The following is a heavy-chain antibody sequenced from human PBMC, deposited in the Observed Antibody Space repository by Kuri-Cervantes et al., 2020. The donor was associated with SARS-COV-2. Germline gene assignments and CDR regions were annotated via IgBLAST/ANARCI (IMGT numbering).Heavy chain of an antibody. D-gene: IGHD6-13*01. CDR1: GFTFGDYA. CDR3: SRGLNSEAASDL. Sequence: LKISWATSGFTFGDYAMHWVRQGPGKGLEWVAGINWKADNLAYADSVRSRFAISRDNAKNLLYLQMNSLRAEDTAVYYCSRGLNSEAASDLWGQGTLVTVSS. CDR2: INWKADNL. V-gene: IGHV3-9*01. J-gene: IGHJ5*02.